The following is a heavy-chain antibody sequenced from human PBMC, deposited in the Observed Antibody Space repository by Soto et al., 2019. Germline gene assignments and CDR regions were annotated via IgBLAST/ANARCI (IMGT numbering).Heavy chain of an antibody. V-gene: IGHV1-69*06. J-gene: IGHJ6*02. CDR1: GFTFNVYG. CDR2: LIPIYDAP. D-gene: IGHD1-1*01. CDR3: ARVREPHLDHYGLDV. Sequence: SVKVSCKTSGFTFNVYGIHWVRQAPGQGLEWVGGLIPIYDAPYYAQKFQGRVTISADKSTTTVHLELSSLKSDDTAVYFCARVREPHLDHYGLDVWGQGTTVTSP.